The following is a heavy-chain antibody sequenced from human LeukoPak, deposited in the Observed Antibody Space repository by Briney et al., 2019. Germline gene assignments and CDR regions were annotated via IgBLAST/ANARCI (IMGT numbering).Heavy chain of an antibody. Sequence: GGSLRLSCAASGFTVSSSHMTWVRQAVGKGLEWVSFIFSGGDTSYADSVKGRFTISRDNSKNTLYLQMNSLRAEDTAVYYCARVYNYVFDYWGQGTLVTVSS. CDR1: GFTVSSSH. CDR2: IFSGGDT. V-gene: IGHV3-53*01. J-gene: IGHJ4*02. CDR3: ARVYNYVFDY. D-gene: IGHD3-10*02.